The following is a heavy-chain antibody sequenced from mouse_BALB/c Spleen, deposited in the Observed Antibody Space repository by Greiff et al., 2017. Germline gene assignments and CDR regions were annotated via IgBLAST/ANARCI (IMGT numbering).Heavy chain of an antibody. CDR1: GFTFSSYG. Sequence: EVKLVESGGGLVQPGGSLKLSCAASGFTFSSYGMSWVRQTPDKRLELVATINSNGGSTYYPDSVKGRFTISRDNAKNTLYLQMSSLKSEDTAMYYCAIDRGIFDYWGQGTTLTVSS. V-gene: IGHV5-6-3*01. CDR2: INSNGGST. D-gene: IGHD3-1*01. J-gene: IGHJ2*01. CDR3: AIDRGIFDY.